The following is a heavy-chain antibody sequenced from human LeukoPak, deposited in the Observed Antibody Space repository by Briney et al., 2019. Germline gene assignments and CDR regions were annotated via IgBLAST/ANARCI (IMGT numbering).Heavy chain of an antibody. CDR2: ISGSGGST. CDR1: GFTFSSYA. V-gene: IGHV3-23*01. CDR3: AKGVSPLVVVIRT. J-gene: IGHJ5*02. Sequence: PGGSQRLSCAASGFTFSSYAMSWVRQAPGKGLEWVSAISGSGGSTYYADSVKGRFTISGDNSKNTLYLQMNSLRAEDTAVYYCAKGVSPLVVVIRTWGQGTLDTVSS. D-gene: IGHD3-22*01.